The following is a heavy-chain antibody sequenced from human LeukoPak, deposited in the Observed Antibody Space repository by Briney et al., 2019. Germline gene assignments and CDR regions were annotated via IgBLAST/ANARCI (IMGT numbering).Heavy chain of an antibody. CDR1: GFTFSSYA. J-gene: IGHJ4*02. CDR3: AKDYDFWSGYSIAHY. D-gene: IGHD3-3*01. CDR2: ISGSGGST. V-gene: IGHV3-23*01. Sequence: GGSLRLSCAASGFTFSSYAMSWVRLAPGKGLEWVSAISGSGGSTYYADSVKGRFTISRDNSKNTLYLQMNSLRAEDTAVYYCAKDYDFWSGYSIAHYWGQGTLVTVSS.